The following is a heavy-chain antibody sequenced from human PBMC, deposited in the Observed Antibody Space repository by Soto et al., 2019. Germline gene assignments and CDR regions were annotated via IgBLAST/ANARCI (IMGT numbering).Heavy chain of an antibody. CDR2: IYYSGST. V-gene: IGHV4-61*05. CDR3: ARHFPGPRVEYQLPRPYYYYYGMDV. Sequence: PSETLSLTCTVSGGSISSSNYYWGWIRQPPGKGLEWIGYIYYSGSTNYNPSLKSRVTISVDTSKNQCSLKLSSVTAADTAVYYCARHFPGPRVEYQLPRPYYYYYGMDVWGQGTTVTVSS. CDR1: GGSISSSNYY. D-gene: IGHD2-2*01. J-gene: IGHJ6*02.